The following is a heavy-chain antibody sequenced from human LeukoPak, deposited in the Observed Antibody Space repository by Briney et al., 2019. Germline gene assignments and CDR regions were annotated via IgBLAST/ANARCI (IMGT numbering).Heavy chain of an antibody. D-gene: IGHD3-16*01. CDR3: ASMITFGGGYYFDY. Sequence: PGESLKISCKGSGYRFTNYWIGWVRQIPGKGLELMGSIYPGDSDTRYSPSFQGQVTISADKSTSTAYLQWSSLKASDTAMYYCASMITFGGGYYFDYWGQGTLVTVSS. V-gene: IGHV5-51*01. CDR2: IYPGDSDT. CDR1: GYRFTNYW. J-gene: IGHJ4*02.